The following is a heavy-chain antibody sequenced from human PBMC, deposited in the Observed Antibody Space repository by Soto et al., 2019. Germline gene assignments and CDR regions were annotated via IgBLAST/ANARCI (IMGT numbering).Heavy chain of an antibody. CDR2: IFYLGSS. CDR1: GDSIISSDFY. J-gene: IGHJ5*02. Sequence: SETLSLTCTVSGDSIISSDFYWGWVRQPPGKGLEWIGSIFYLGSSYYNPSLKSRVTMSVDTSKNQFSLRLRSVTAADTALYFCARHSLALRKNNWFGPWGQGVMVTVSS. D-gene: IGHD3-3*02. V-gene: IGHV4-39*01. CDR3: ARHSLALRKNNWFGP.